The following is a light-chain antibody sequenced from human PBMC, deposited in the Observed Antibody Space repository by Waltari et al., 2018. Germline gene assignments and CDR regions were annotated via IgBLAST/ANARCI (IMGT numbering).Light chain of an antibody. CDR2: GNT. V-gene: IGLV1-40*01. CDR1: TSNIGAGYD. Sequence: QSVLTQPPSVSGAPGQRVTISCTGGTSNIGAGYDVHWYQQLPGTAPKLLIYGNTNRPSGVPDRFSGSKSGTSASRAIAGLQAEDEGDYYCQSSDGSLTLFGGGTRLTVL. CDR3: QSSDGSLTL. J-gene: IGLJ2*01.